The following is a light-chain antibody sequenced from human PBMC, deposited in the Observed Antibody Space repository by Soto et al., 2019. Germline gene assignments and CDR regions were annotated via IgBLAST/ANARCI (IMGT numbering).Light chain of an antibody. CDR1: QTISSW. Sequence: DIQMTQSPSTLSGSVGDRVTITCRASQTISSWLAWYQQKPGKAPKLLIYKASTLKSGVPSRFSGSGSGTEFTLSISSLQPDDFATYYCQQYSNYPITFGQGTRLEIK. J-gene: IGKJ5*01. V-gene: IGKV1-5*03. CDR2: KAS. CDR3: QQYSNYPIT.